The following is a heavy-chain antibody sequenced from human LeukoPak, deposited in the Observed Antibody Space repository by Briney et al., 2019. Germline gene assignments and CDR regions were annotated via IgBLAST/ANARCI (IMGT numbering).Heavy chain of an antibody. CDR2: IYSGGST. CDR1: GLTVKSNY. J-gene: IGHJ4*02. Sequence: GGSLRLSWAASGLTVKSNYMIWVRQAPGKGVELVSVIYSGGSTYYADSVKGRFTISSDNYQHTLYLQMNSLSAEDTAVYYCARVIDTRFDYWGQGPLVPVSS. V-gene: IGHV3-66*01. CDR3: ARVIDTRFDY. D-gene: IGHD3-16*02.